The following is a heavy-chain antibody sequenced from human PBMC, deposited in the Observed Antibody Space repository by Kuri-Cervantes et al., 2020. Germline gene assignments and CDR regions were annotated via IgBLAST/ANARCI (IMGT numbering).Heavy chain of an antibody. D-gene: IGHD3-22*01. Sequence: SQTLSLTCAVSGASISSGGYSWSWIRQPPGKGLEWIGYIYHSGSTYYNPSLKSRVTISVDRSKNQFSLKLSSVTAADTAVYYCARGPNYYDSSGRLDYWGQGTLVTVSS. CDR3: ARGPNYYDSSGRLDY. CDR1: GASISSGGYS. CDR2: IYHSGST. J-gene: IGHJ4*02. V-gene: IGHV4-30-2*01.